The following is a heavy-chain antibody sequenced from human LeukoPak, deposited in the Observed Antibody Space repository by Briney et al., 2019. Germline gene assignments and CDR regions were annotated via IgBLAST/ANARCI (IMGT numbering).Heavy chain of an antibody. CDR1: TFTFSSYG. CDR2: IWNDGSKK. D-gene: IGHD4-17*01. Sequence: PGRSLRLSCAASTFTFSSYGLHWVRQPPGKGLEWVAVIWNDGSKKYYADSVKGRFTISRDNSKNTLYLQMNSLRAEDTAVYYCATPMTTVTEGDYWGQGTLVTVSS. V-gene: IGHV3-33*01. J-gene: IGHJ4*02. CDR3: ATPMTTVTEGDY.